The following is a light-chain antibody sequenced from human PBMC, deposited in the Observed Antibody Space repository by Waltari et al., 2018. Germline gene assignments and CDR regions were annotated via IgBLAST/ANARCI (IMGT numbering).Light chain of an antibody. CDR1: SLRSYS. CDR2: DKH. CDR3: HSRDASGVAGS. V-gene: IGLV3-19*01. Sequence: SSELTQDPAVSVAMGQTVRITCQGDSLRSYSASWYQQRPGQAPILVIYDKHNRPSGVPDRFSGSSSHNTGSLTITGAQAEDEASYYCHSRDASGVAGSFGGGTKLTVL. J-gene: IGLJ2*01.